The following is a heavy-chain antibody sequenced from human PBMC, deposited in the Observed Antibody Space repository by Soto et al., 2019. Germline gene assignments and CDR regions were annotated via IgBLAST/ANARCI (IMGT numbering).Heavy chain of an antibody. CDR1: GYTFTSYA. CDR3: ARDLDGEFCMDY. D-gene: IGHD4-17*01. J-gene: IGHJ4*02. V-gene: IGHV1-3*01. Sequence: ASVKVSCKASGYTFTSYAMHCVRQAPGQRLEWMGWINAGNGNTKYSQKFQGRVTITRDTSASTAYMEPSSLRSEDTAVYYCARDLDGEFCMDYWGQGTLVTVSS. CDR2: INAGNGNT.